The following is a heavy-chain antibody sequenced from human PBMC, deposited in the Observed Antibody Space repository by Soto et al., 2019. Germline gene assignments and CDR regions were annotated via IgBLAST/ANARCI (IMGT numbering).Heavy chain of an antibody. Sequence: SETLSLTCTVSGGSISSGDYYWSWIRQPPGKGLEWIGYIYYSGSTYYNPSLKSRVTISVDTSKNQFSLKLSSVTAADTAVYYCARGGPTGGGYKYNWFDPWGQGTLVTVSS. CDR2: IYYSGST. D-gene: IGHD2-8*02. J-gene: IGHJ5*02. V-gene: IGHV4-30-4*01. CDR1: GGSISSGDYY. CDR3: ARGGPTGGGYKYNWFDP.